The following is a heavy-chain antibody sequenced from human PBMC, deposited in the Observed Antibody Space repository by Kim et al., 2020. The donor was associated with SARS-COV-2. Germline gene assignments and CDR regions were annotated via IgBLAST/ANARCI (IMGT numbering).Heavy chain of an antibody. CDR2: ISDNGVNT. CDR3: AKVNYFGSYFYFDY. CDR1: GFRFTSYG. V-gene: IGHV3-23*01. D-gene: IGHD3-10*01. Sequence: GGSLRLSCAASGFRFTSYGMSWVRQAPGKGLEWVSSISDNGVNTYYADSVEGRFTISKDNSRNTLYLQMNGLRADDTAVYYCAKVNYFGSYFYFDYWGQGVLVTVSS. J-gene: IGHJ4*02.